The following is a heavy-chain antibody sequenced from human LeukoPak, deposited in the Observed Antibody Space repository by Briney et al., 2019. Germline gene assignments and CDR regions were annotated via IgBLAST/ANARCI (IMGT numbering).Heavy chain of an antibody. Sequence: GGSLRLSCAASGFIFSTYSMNWVRQAPGKGLEWVSYISSSGSTIYYADSVKGRFTISRDNAKNSLYLQMNSLRAEDTAVYYCATRYYYDSTSPGAFDIWGQGTMVTVSS. J-gene: IGHJ3*02. CDR2: ISSSGSTI. CDR1: GFIFSTYS. V-gene: IGHV3-48*04. D-gene: IGHD3-22*01. CDR3: ATRYYYDSTSPGAFDI.